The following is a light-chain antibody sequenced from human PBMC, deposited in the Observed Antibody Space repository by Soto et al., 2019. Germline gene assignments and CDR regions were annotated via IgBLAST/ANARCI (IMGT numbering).Light chain of an antibody. Sequence: QSVLTQPPSASGTPGQRVTLSCSGSSSNIGSNPVTWYQQPPGTAPKLLIYSANYRPSGVPDRFSGSKSGTSASLAISGLQSEDEADYSCAAWDDGLNGVVFGGGTKLTVL. CDR1: SSNIGSNP. V-gene: IGLV1-44*01. CDR3: AAWDDGLNGVV. CDR2: SAN. J-gene: IGLJ3*02.